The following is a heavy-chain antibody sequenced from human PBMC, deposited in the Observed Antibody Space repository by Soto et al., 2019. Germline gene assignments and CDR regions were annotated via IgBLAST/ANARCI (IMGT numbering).Heavy chain of an antibody. V-gene: IGHV1-8*01. CDR3: AAITVTSDAFDI. Sequence: ASVKVSCKASGYTFASYDINWGRQATGQGLEWMGWMNPNSGNTGYAQKFQGRVTMTRNTSISTAYMELSSLRSEDTAVYYCAAITVTSDAFDIWGQGTMVTVSS. CDR2: MNPNSGNT. CDR1: GYTFASYD. D-gene: IGHD4-17*01. J-gene: IGHJ3*02.